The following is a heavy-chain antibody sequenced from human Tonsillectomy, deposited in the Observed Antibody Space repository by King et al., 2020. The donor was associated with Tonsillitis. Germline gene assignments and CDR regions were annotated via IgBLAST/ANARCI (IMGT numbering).Heavy chain of an antibody. CDR3: AKEGGSYYYGSVTNSVDY. CDR1: GFTFSSYG. Sequence: VQLVESGGGVVQPGGSLRLSCAASGFTFSSYGMHWVRQAPGKGLEWVAFIRYDGSNKYYADSVKGRFTISRDTSKNTLYLQMNSLRAEDTAVYYCAKEGGSYYYGSVTNSVDYWGQGTLVTVSS. J-gene: IGHJ4*02. D-gene: IGHD3-10*01. V-gene: IGHV3-30*02. CDR2: IRYDGSNK.